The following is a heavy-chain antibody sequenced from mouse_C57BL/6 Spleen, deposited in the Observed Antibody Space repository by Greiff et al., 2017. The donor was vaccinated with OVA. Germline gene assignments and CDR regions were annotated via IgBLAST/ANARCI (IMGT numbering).Heavy chain of an antibody. CDR3: ARPLGSSYVGFDY. CDR1: GFTFSSYG. Sequence: DVMLVESGGDLVKPGGSLKLSCAASGFTFSSYGMSWVRQTPDKRLEWVATISSGGSYTYYPDSVKGRFTISRDNAKNTLYLQMSSLKSEDTAMYYCARPLGSSYVGFDYWGQGTTLTVSS. V-gene: IGHV5-6*02. D-gene: IGHD1-1*01. CDR2: ISSGGSYT. J-gene: IGHJ2*01.